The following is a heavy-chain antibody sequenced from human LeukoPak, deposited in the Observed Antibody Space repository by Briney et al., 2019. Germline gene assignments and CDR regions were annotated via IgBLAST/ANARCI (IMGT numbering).Heavy chain of an antibody. D-gene: IGHD4-17*01. CDR1: GGSISSYY. J-gene: IGHJ6*02. CDR2: IYYSGST. CDR3: ARQGRSTVYYYYGMDV. Sequence: PSETLSLTCTVSGGSISSYYWSWIRQPPGKGLEWIGYIYYSGSTNHNPSLKSRVTISVDTSKNQFSLKLSSVTAADTAVYYCARQGRSTVYYYYGMDVWGQGTTVTVSS. V-gene: IGHV4-59*08.